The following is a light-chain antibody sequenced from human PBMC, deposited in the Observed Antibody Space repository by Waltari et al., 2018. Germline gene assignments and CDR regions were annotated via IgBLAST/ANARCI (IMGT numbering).Light chain of an antibody. Sequence: QSVLTQPPSVSGAPGQTVTISCTGTTSNIGAGYNVHWYQQFPGRAPNLIIYANGHRPSWAPDRFSGSKSGASASLTITGLQADDEADYYCQSFDISLTTSNVFGSGTRVTVL. J-gene: IGLJ1*01. V-gene: IGLV1-40*01. CDR3: QSFDISLTTSNV. CDR2: ANG. CDR1: TSNIGAGYN.